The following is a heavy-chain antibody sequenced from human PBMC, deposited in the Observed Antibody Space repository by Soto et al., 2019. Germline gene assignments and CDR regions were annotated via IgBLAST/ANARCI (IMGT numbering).Heavy chain of an antibody. Sequence: LRLSCAASGFTFSRYGMHWVRQAPGKGLEWVAVIWHDGSNKNYAESVKGRFTISRDNSKNTLYLQMNSLRAEDTAVYYCARDRDCSSTSCYRYYFDYWGQGTLVTVSS. CDR3: ARDRDCSSTSCYRYYFDY. CDR2: IWHDGSNK. D-gene: IGHD2-2*01. J-gene: IGHJ4*02. V-gene: IGHV3-33*01. CDR1: GFTFSRYG.